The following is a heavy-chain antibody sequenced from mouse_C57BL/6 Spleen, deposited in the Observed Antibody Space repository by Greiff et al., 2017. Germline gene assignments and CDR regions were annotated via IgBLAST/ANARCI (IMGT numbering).Heavy chain of an antibody. J-gene: IGHJ3*01. D-gene: IGHD2-4*01. CDR2: IYPGSGST. CDR1: GYTFTSYW. CDR3: ARVYYDYDWFAY. Sequence: VQLQQPGAELVKPGASVKMSCKASGYTFTSYWITWVKQRPGQGLEWIGDIYPGSGSTNYNEKFKSKATLTVDTSSSTAYMQLSSLTSEDSAVYDCARVYYDYDWFAYWGQGTLVTVSA. V-gene: IGHV1-55*01.